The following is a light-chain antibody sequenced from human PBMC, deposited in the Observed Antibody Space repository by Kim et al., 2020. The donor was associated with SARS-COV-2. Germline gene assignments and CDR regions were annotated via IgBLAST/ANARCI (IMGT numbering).Light chain of an antibody. CDR2: GKN. CDR1: SLRSYY. J-gene: IGLJ3*02. V-gene: IGLV3-19*01. Sequence: LRQPVRITCQGDSLRSYYASWYQQKPGQAPVLVIYGKNNRPSGIPDRFSGSSSGNTASLTITGAQAEDEADYYCNSRDSSGNHWVFGGGTQLTVL. CDR3: NSRDSSGNHWV.